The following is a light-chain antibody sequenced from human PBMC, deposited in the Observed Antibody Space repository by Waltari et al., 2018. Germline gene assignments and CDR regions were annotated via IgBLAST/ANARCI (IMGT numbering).Light chain of an antibody. CDR2: LGS. V-gene: IGKV2-28*01. CDR1: QSLLHSNGYNY. CDR3: MQALQTLWT. J-gene: IGKJ1*01. Sequence: DIVMTQSPLSLPVTPGEPASISCRSIQSLLHSNGYNYLDWYLQKPGQSPQLLIYLGSNRASGVPDRFSGSGSGTDFTLKISRVEAEDVGVYYCMQALQTLWTFGQGTKVEIK.